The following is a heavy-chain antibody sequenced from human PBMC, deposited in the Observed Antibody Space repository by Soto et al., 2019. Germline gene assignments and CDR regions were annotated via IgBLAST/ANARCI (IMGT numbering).Heavy chain of an antibody. CDR3: AKRGGDSGWGDFDS. J-gene: IGHJ4*02. Sequence: EVQLLASGGGLVQPGGSLRLSGAASGFPFSRFAMNWVRQAPGKGLEWVSTISHSDHSTYYADSVKGRFTVSRDNSENMLYLQMNSLRAEDTAIYYCAKRGGDSGWGDFDSWGQGTLVTVSS. V-gene: IGHV3-23*01. CDR2: ISHSDHST. CDR1: GFPFSRFA. D-gene: IGHD6-19*01.